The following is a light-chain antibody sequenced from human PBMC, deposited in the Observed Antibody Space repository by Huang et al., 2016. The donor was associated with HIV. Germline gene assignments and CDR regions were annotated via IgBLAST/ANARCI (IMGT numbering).Light chain of an antibody. V-gene: IGKV3-15*01. CDR3: QQYNNWPRES. CDR1: QSVSNK. Sequence: IVMTQSPATMSVSPGQRVTLSCRASQSVSNKVAWYQQKPGQDPRLLIYDASKRANKTPARFSGSGSGTEFTLTINSLQSEDCAVYHCQQYNNWPRESFGQGTKLEIK. J-gene: IGKJ2*03. CDR2: DAS.